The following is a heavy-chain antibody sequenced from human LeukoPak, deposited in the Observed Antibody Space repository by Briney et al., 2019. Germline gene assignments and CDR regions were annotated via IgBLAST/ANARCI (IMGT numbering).Heavy chain of an antibody. D-gene: IGHD3-16*02. V-gene: IGHV1-2*02. Sequence: ASVKVSCKASGYTFTGYYMHWVRQAPGQGLEWMGWINPNSGGTNYAQKFQGRVTMTRDTSISTAYMELSRLRSDDTAVYYCAREPNMITSGGVIVRYYMDVWGKGTTVTISS. J-gene: IGHJ6*03. CDR3: AREPNMITSGGVIVRYYMDV. CDR2: INPNSGGT. CDR1: GYTFTGYY.